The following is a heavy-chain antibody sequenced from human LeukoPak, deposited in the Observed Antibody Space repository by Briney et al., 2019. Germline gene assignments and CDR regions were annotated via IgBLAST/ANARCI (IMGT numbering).Heavy chain of an antibody. CDR2: ISGSGGSS. D-gene: IGHD6-13*01. J-gene: IGHJ4*02. CDR3: AKIIDSAGISY. CDR1: GFNFSSYG. Sequence: GGSLRLSCAASGFNFSSYGMRWVRQAPGKGLEWVSAISGSGGSSYYADSVKGRFTISRDNSKNTLSLQMNNLRAEDTAAYFCAKIIDSAGISYWGQGTLVTVSS. V-gene: IGHV3-23*01.